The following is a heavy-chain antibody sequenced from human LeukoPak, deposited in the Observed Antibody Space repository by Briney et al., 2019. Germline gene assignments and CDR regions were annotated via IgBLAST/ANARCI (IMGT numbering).Heavy chain of an antibody. D-gene: IGHD2-2*01. CDR2: INHSGST. Sequence: SETLSLTCADYGGSFSGYYWSWIRQPPGKGLEWIGEINHSGSTNYNPSLKSRVTISVDTSKNQFSLKLSSVTAADTAVYYCARGREYCSSTSCPGPFDYWGQGTLVTVSS. V-gene: IGHV4-34*01. CDR1: GGSFSGYY. CDR3: ARGREYCSSTSCPGPFDY. J-gene: IGHJ4*02.